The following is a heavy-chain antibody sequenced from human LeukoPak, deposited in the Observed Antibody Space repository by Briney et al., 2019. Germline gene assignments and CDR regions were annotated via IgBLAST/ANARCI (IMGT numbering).Heavy chain of an antibody. J-gene: IGHJ4*02. D-gene: IGHD1-26*01. CDR3: ARRGGSGRAFDY. CDR2: IYYTGST. CDR1: GASISGGTYY. V-gene: IGHV4-39*01. Sequence: SETLSLTCSVSGASISGGTYYWGWIRQPPGKGLEWIGSIYYTGSTYDNPSLKSRVTISVDTSKNQFSLKLSSVTAADTAVYYCARRGGSGRAFDYWGQGTLITVSS.